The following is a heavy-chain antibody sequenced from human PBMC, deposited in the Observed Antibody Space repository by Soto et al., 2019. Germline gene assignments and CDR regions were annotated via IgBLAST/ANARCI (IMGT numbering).Heavy chain of an antibody. J-gene: IGHJ6*03. D-gene: IGHD1-1*01. CDR2: INTDSGST. CDR3: ARGRPGGTGYYYYFIDT. V-gene: IGHV1-46*01. CDR1: RDTFASYY. Sequence: AKVSSKESRDTFASYYMRWPRQAQRQRLEWMGIINTDSGSTKSAQRFQGRVTMTRDTSTSTVHMELSSLTSDDTAVYYCARGRPGGTGYYYYFIDTWGKGISVTVSS.